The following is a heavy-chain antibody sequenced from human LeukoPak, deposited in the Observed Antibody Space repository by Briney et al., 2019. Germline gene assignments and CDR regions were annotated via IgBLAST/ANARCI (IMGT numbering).Heavy chain of an antibody. D-gene: IGHD3-3*01. CDR1: GFTFSRSG. V-gene: IGHV3-7*01. Sequence: GGSLRLSCAASGFTFSRSGMSWVRQAPGKGLEWVANINQDGSEKYYVDSVKGRFTISRDNAKNSLSLQMNSLRAEDTAVYYCARDWNYWGQGTLVTVSS. J-gene: IGHJ4*02. CDR2: INQDGSEK. CDR3: ARDWNY.